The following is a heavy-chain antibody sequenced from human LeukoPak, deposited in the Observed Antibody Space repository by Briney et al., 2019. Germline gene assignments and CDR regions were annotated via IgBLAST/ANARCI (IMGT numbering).Heavy chain of an antibody. J-gene: IGHJ4*02. CDR2: IIPILGVA. Sequence: ASVKVSCKASGGTFSSCAISWVRQAPGQGLEWMGRIIPILGVANYAQKFQGRVTITADKSTSTAYMELSSLRSEDTAVYYCARAPDCSGGSCSDQDYWGQGALVTVSS. CDR3: ARAPDCSGGSCSDQDY. CDR1: GGTFSSCA. D-gene: IGHD2-15*01. V-gene: IGHV1-69*04.